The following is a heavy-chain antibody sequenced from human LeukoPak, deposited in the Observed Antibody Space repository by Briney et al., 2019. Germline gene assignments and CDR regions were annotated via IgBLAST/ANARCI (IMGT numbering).Heavy chain of an antibody. CDR3: AKAPLVITTFFDY. V-gene: IGHV3-30*02. Sequence: GESLKISCAASGFTFSTYGMHWVRQAPGKGLEWVAFIRYDGSNKYYADSVKGRFTISRDNSKNTLYLQMNSLRAEDTSVYYCAKAPLVITTFFDYWGQGTLVTVSS. D-gene: IGHD4/OR15-4a*01. CDR2: IRYDGSNK. CDR1: GFTFSTYG. J-gene: IGHJ4*02.